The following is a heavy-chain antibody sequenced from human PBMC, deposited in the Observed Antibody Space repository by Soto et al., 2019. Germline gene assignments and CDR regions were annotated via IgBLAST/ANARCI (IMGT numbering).Heavy chain of an antibody. D-gene: IGHD6-13*01. CDR1: GGSISEKY. V-gene: IGHV4-4*07. CDR2: IFANGHT. J-gene: IGHJ5*02. CDR3: VASLAAAGLNWLDP. Sequence: SETLSLTCIVSGGSISEKYWNWVRQPPGKGLEWIGLIFANGHTDYNPSLKSRVTMSVDASKNQFSLRLTSMTAADTAVYYCVASLAAAGLNWLDPWGRGPMGTVSS.